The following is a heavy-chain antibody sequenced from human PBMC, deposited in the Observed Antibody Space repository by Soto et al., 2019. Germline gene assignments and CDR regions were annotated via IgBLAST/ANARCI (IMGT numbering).Heavy chain of an antibody. Sequence: QVQLQGSGPGLVKPSETLSLTCTFSGGSIRGYYWTWLRQPPGKGLEWIGNIYDSGNTNYNPSFKSRVIMSIDVPKVQFSLTLSPVTAADTAVYFCARDRGGSGALYYYGMDVWGQGTTVTVSS. CDR1: GGSIRGYY. J-gene: IGHJ6*02. D-gene: IGHD3-10*01. CDR2: IYDSGNT. CDR3: ARDRGGSGALYYYGMDV. V-gene: IGHV4-59*01.